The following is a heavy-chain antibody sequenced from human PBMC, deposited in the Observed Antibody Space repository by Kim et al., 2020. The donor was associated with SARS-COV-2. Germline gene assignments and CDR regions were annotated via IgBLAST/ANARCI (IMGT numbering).Heavy chain of an antibody. D-gene: IGHD3-22*01. Sequence: SETLSLTCAVYGGSFSGYYWSWIRQPPGKGLEWIGEINHSGSTNYNPSLKSRVTISVDTSKNQFSLKLSSVTAADTAVYYCALAYDSSGYYYLNDAFDI. V-gene: IGHV4-34*01. CDR2: INHSGST. J-gene: IGHJ3*02. CDR1: GGSFSGYY. CDR3: ALAYDSSGYYYLNDAFDI.